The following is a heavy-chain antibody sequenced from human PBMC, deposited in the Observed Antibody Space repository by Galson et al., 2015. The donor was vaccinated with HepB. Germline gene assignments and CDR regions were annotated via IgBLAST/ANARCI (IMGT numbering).Heavy chain of an antibody. CDR2: ISYDGSNK. Sequence: SLRLSCAASGFTFSSYAMHWVRQAPGKGLEWVAVISYDGSNKYYADSVKGRFTISRDNSKNMLFLQMNSLRAEDTAVYFCAGYSTKPIRRWFDPWGQGTLVTVS. CDR3: AGYSTKPIRRWFDP. J-gene: IGHJ5*02. CDR1: GFTFSSYA. V-gene: IGHV3-30*04. D-gene: IGHD2-21*01.